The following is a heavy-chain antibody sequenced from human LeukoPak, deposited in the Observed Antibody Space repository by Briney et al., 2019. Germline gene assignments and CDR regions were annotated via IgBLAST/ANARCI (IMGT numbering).Heavy chain of an antibody. CDR3: ARGPRYSSGWYWVDY. CDR1: GYTFTGYY. CDR2: INPNSGGT. Sequence: ASVKVSCKASGYTFTGYYMHWVRQAPGQGLEWMGWINPNSGGTNYAQKFRGRVTMTRDTSISTAYMELSRLRSDDTAVYYCARGPRYSSGWYWVDYWGQGTLVTVSS. J-gene: IGHJ4*02. D-gene: IGHD6-19*01. V-gene: IGHV1-2*02.